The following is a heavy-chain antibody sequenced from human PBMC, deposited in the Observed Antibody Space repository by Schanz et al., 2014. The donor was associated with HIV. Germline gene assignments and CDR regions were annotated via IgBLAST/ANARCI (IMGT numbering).Heavy chain of an antibody. J-gene: IGHJ4*02. D-gene: IGHD4-4*01. V-gene: IGHV3-30*04. CDR3: ARGGLQWHPEWFDY. Sequence: QVQLVESGGGVVQPGRSLRLSCAASGFTFSRYAMHWVRQAPGKGLECVASMSYDGRNEHYVDSVKGRFTISRDNSKNTLYLQMNSLRAEDTAVYYCARGGLQWHPEWFDYWGQGTLVSVSS. CDR2: MSYDGRNE. CDR1: GFTFSRYA.